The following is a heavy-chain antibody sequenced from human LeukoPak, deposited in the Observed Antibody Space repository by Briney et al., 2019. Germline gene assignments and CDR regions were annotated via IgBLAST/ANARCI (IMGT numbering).Heavy chain of an antibody. Sequence: SETLSLTCAVYGGSFCGYYWSWIRQPPGKGLEWIGEINHSGSTNYNPSLKSRVTISVDTSKNQFSLKLSSVTAADTAVYYCARRYYGSGSYYLDYWGQGTLVTVSS. V-gene: IGHV4-34*01. D-gene: IGHD3-10*01. CDR3: ARRYYGSGSYYLDY. CDR1: GGSFCGYY. CDR2: INHSGST. J-gene: IGHJ4*02.